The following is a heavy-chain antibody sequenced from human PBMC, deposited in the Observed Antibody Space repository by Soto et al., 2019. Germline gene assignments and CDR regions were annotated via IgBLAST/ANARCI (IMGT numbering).Heavy chain of an antibody. J-gene: IGHJ6*02. Sequence: QVQLVQSGAEVKKPGSSVKVSCKASGGTFSSYAISWVRQAPGQGLVWMGGIIPIFGTANYAQKFQGRVTITADESTSTAYMELSSLRSEKTAVYYCATVILPGGGDCYPHYYYYGMDVWGQGTTVTVSS. D-gene: IGHD2-21*02. CDR3: ATVILPGGGDCYPHYYYYGMDV. CDR1: GGTFSSYA. V-gene: IGHV1-69*01. CDR2: IIPIFGTA.